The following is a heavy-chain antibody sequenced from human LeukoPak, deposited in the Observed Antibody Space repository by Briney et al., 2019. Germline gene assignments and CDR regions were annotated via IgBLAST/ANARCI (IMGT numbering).Heavy chain of an antibody. CDR3: ARGYYYFDY. J-gene: IGHJ4*02. Sequence: SGTLSLTCTVSGGSISSYFWSWIRQPPGKGLEWIGYTYYSGSNNYNPSLKSRVTISIDKSKTQFSLRLSSVTAADTAVYYCARGYYYFDYWGQGTLVTVAS. CDR1: GGSISSYF. V-gene: IGHV4-59*08. D-gene: IGHD2-15*01. CDR2: TYYSGSN.